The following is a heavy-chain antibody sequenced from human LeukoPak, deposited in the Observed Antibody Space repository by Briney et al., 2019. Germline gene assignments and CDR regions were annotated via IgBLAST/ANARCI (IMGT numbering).Heavy chain of an antibody. CDR1: GDSISSGGYY. Sequence: PSETLSLTCNVSGDSISSGGYYWSWIRQPPGKGLEWIGHIYHSGSTYYNPSLKSRVTISVDTSKNQFSLKLSSVTAADAAVYYCAREGIAAASNLDYFDYWGQGTLVTVSS. D-gene: IGHD6-13*01. V-gene: IGHV4-30-2*01. CDR3: AREGIAAASNLDYFDY. J-gene: IGHJ4*02. CDR2: IYHSGST.